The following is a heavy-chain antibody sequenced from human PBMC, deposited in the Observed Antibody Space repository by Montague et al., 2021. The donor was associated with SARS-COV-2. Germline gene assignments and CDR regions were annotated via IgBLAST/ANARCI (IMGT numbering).Heavy chain of an antibody. Sequence: SSTRHYADSVKGRFTISRDNARNSLYLQMVSLRDEDTAVYYCARGVHLSSSGCYYDSWGQGTLVTVSS. V-gene: IGHV3-48*02. CDR2: SSTR. D-gene: IGHD6-19*01. CDR3: ARGVHLSSSGCYYDS. J-gene: IGHJ4*02.